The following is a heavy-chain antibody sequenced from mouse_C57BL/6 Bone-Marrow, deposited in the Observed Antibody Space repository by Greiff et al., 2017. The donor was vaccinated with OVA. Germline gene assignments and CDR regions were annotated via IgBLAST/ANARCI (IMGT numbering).Heavy chain of an antibody. CDR3: ARGGYDYDDDY. CDR1: GYTFTSYG. CDR2: IYPRSGNT. V-gene: IGHV1-81*01. D-gene: IGHD2-4*01. J-gene: IGHJ2*01. Sequence: QVQLQQSGAELARPGASVKLSCKASGYTFTSYGISWVKQRTGQGLEWIGEIYPRSGNTYYNEKFKGKATLTADKSSSTAYMELRSLKSEDSAVYICARGGYDYDDDYWGQGTTLTVSS.